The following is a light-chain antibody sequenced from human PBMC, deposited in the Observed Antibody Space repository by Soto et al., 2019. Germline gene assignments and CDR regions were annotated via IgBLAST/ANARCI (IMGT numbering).Light chain of an antibody. CDR3: QQYNGFPWT. V-gene: IGKV3-15*01. J-gene: IGKJ1*01. CDR1: QSISNN. Sequence: EIVMTQSPATLSVSPGERATLSCRASQSISNNLAWYQHKPGQAPRLLIYGASTRATGIPAKFSGSGSGTEFTVTISSLQSEDFAVYYCQQYNGFPWTFGQGTMVEIK. CDR2: GAS.